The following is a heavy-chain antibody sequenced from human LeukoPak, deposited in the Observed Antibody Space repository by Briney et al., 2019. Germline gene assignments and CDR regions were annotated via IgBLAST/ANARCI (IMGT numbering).Heavy chain of an antibody. V-gene: IGHV4-39*03. J-gene: IGHJ2*01. Sequence: SSETLSLTGTVSAASISSNYYYWAWVRQPPGKGLEWIGNIIHSGTTRYSPALKSRVTIPVDTSKNECAVKLPSVPAADTAGYYLVGLGYKESAGQYFDLWGGGTLVTVSS. CDR1: AASISSNYYY. D-gene: IGHD5-24*01. CDR2: IIHSGTT. CDR3: VGLGYKESAGQYFDL.